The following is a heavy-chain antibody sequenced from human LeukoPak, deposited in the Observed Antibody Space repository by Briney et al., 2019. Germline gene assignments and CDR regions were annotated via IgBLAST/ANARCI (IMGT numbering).Heavy chain of an antibody. Sequence: GGSLILSCAASGFTFSSYAMSWVRQAPGKGLEWVSAISGSGGSTYYADSVKGRFTISRDNSKNTLYLQMNSLRAEDTAVYYCAKGTYSGSYLAPDWYFDLWGRGTLVTVSS. V-gene: IGHV3-23*01. D-gene: IGHD1-26*01. CDR1: GFTFSSYA. J-gene: IGHJ2*01. CDR2: ISGSGGST. CDR3: AKGTYSGSYLAPDWYFDL.